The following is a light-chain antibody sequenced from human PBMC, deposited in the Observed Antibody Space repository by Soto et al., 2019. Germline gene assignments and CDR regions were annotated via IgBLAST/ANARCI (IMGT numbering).Light chain of an antibody. V-gene: IGKV3-15*01. Sequence: ERVMTQSPATLSVSPGERATLSCRASQSVGSNLAWYQQKPGQAPRLLIFGASSRATGVPARFSGSGSGTEFTLTISSLQPDDFATYYCQQYGTYLWTFGQGTKVDIK. CDR2: GAS. J-gene: IGKJ1*01. CDR3: QQYGTYLWT. CDR1: QSVGSN.